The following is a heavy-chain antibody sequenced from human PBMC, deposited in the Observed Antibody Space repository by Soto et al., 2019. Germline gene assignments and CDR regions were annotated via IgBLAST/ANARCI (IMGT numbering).Heavy chain of an antibody. Sequence: AGGSLRLSCAASGFTFDDYAMHWVRQAPGKGLEWVSGISWNSGSIGYADSVKGRFTISRDNAKNSLYLQMNSLRAEDTALYYCAKGGGGSGSYYYYYYMDVWGKGTTVTVSS. CDR2: ISWNSGSI. CDR1: GFTFDDYA. J-gene: IGHJ6*03. D-gene: IGHD2-15*01. V-gene: IGHV3-9*01. CDR3: AKGGGGSGSYYYYYYMDV.